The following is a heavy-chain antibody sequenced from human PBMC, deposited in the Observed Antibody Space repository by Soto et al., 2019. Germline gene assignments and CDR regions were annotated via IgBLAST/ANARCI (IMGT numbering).Heavy chain of an antibody. CDR3: ASLEYYDVWSGYYTF. CDR1: GGTFSSYA. CDR2: IIPIFGTA. D-gene: IGHD3-3*01. J-gene: IGHJ4*02. Sequence: QVQLVQSVAEVKKPGSSVKVSCKASGGTFSSYAISWVRQAPGQGLEWMGGIIPIFGTANYAQKFQGRVTITAAESTRTAYMELSSLRSEDTAVYYCASLEYYDVWSGYYTFWGQGTLVTVSS. V-gene: IGHV1-69*01.